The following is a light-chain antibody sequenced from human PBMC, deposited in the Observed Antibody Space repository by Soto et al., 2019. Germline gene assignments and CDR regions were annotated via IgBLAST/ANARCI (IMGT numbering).Light chain of an antibody. CDR1: QDISNY. CDR2: DAS. J-gene: IGKJ4*01. V-gene: IGKV1-33*01. CDR3: QQYDHFPLT. Sequence: DIQMTQSPSSLSASVGDRVTITCQASQDISNYLNWYQQKPGKAPKLLIYDASNLETGVPSRFSGSASRTYFTFTISSLQPEDIATYYCQQYDHFPLTFGGGTKVDIK.